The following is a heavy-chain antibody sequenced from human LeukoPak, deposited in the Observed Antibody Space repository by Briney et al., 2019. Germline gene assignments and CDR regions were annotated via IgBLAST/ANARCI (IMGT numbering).Heavy chain of an antibody. D-gene: IGHD2-15*01. J-gene: IGHJ4*02. V-gene: IGHV4-30-4*01. CDR2: IYSSGST. CDR3: ARKVVADTAFDF. Sequence: PSQTLSLTCTVSGGSINSGDYYWTWIRQPPGKGLEWIGYIYSSGSTYYNPSLKSRVTISIDTSKKQFLLDLSSVTAADTAVYYCARKVVADTAFDFWGQGTLVTVSS. CDR1: GGSINSGDYY.